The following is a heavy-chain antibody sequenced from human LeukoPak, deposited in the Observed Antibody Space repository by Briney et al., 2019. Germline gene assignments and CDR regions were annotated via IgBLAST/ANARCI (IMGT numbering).Heavy chain of an antibody. D-gene: IGHD6-6*01. J-gene: IGHJ6*03. CDR3: ARISSSSSYYCYNDYLDV. CDR1: VGSLSSYY. CDR2: IYTSGST. V-gene: IGHV4-4*09. Sequence: SGTLPLTRTVSVGSLSSYYWSWLRQPPGKGLEGVGYIYTSGSTNYNPPLKSRVTISVDTSKNQFSLKLSSVTAADTAVYYCARISSSSSYYCYNDYLDVWGKGTTVTVSS.